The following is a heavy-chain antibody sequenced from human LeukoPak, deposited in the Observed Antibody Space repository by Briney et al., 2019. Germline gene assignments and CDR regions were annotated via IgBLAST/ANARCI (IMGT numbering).Heavy chain of an antibody. Sequence: GGSLRLSCAASGFTFSSYGMHWVRQAPGKGLEWVAVISYDGNNKYYADSVKGRFTISRDNSKNTLYLQTNSLRAEDTAVYYWARAGGYYNTSVYQNIGFAPGGREPLVTVS. J-gene: IGHJ5*02. CDR1: GFTFSSYG. CDR3: ARAGGYYNTSVYQNIGFAP. D-gene: IGHD2-8*01. V-gene: IGHV3-30*19. CDR2: ISYDGNNK.